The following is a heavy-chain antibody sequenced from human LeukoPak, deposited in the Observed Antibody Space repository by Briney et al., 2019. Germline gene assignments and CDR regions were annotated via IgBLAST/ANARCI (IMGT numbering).Heavy chain of an antibody. J-gene: IGHJ6*04. CDR1: GFTFSSSW. V-gene: IGHV3-74*01. D-gene: IGHD3-16*01. Sequence: GGSLRLSCAASGFTFSSSWMHWVRQAPGKGLVWVSRITRDGSSTTYADSVKGRFTTSRDNAKNTLYLQMDSLRDDDAAVYYCARDPGYESWSPFWGGMDVWGNGTTVIVSS. CDR2: ITRDGSST. CDR3: ARDPGYESWSPFWGGMDV.